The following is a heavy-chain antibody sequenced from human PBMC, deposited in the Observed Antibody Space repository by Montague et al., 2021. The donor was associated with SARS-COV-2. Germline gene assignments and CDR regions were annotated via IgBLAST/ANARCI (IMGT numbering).Heavy chain of an antibody. Sequence: LRLSCAASGFTFSSYGMHWIRQPPGKGLEWVGYISDSGSTKYNPSLQSRVTISVDTARNQFSLKLLSVTAADTAFYYCARVDSSGPGEYWGQGILVSVSS. D-gene: IGHD3-22*01. CDR3: ARVDSSGPGEY. CDR2: ISDSGST. J-gene: IGHJ4*02. V-gene: IGHV4-59*08. CDR1: GFTFSSYG.